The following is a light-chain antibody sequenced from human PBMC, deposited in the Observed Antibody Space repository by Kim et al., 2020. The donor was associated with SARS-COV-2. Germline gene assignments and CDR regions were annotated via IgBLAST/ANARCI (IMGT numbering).Light chain of an antibody. CDR3: QHYGSSSGT. V-gene: IGKV3-20*01. CDR1: QSITRIY. J-gene: IGKJ1*01. CDR2: SPY. Sequence: ATGNKHTLHSRASQSITRIYLAWYQQKGVQSPRFLIHSPYSRSTGIPDRISGSGSGTDFTLTISRLEPEDFAVYYCQHYGSSSGTFGPWTMVDIK.